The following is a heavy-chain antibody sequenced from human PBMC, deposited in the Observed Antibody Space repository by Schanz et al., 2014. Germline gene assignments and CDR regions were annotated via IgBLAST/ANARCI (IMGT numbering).Heavy chain of an antibody. Sequence: EVQLLESGGTVVQPGGSLRLSCAASGFTFSNHALSWVRQAPGKGLEWVSGIGGSGGSTYDADSVKGRFTISRDNAKNSLYLQMNSLRAEDTAVYYCARPSDSSWYMDVWGKGTTXTVSS. J-gene: IGHJ6*03. D-gene: IGHD2-21*02. CDR1: GFTFSNHA. CDR3: ARPSDSSWYMDV. CDR2: IGGSGGST. V-gene: IGHV3-23*01.